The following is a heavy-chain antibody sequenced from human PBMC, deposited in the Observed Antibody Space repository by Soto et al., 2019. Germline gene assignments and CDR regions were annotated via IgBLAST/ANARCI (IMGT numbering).Heavy chain of an antibody. CDR1: GFTFSDYY. Sequence: QVQLVESGGGLVKPGGSLRLSCAASGFTFSDYYMSWIRQAPGKGLEWVSYITGSGSTIYYADSVKGRITISRDSAKISLYLQMNSLRAEDTAVYSCARMIRGRGYYYYMDVWGKGTTVTVSS. J-gene: IGHJ6*03. V-gene: IGHV3-11*01. CDR3: ARMIRGRGYYYYMDV. D-gene: IGHD3-10*01. CDR2: ITGSGSTI.